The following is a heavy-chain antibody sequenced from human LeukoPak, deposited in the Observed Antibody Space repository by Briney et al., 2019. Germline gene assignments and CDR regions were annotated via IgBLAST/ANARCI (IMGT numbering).Heavy chain of an antibody. CDR2: ISAYNGNT. J-gene: IGHJ3*02. V-gene: IGHV1-18*04. D-gene: IGHD1-7*01. CDR1: GYTFSTYG. Sequence: GASVKVSCKAAGYTFSTYGIAWVRQARGQGLEWMGWISAYNGNTNYAQRLQGRVTMTTGTSTNTAYMELRSLRSDDTAVYYCARASGITGTSRTSDDAFDIWGQGTMVTVSS. CDR3: ARASGITGTSRTSDDAFDI.